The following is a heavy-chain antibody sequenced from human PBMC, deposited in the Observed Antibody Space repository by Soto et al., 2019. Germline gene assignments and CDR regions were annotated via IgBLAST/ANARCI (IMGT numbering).Heavy chain of an antibody. D-gene: IGHD2-2*01. CDR2: IYYSGST. V-gene: IGHV4-30-4*01. CDR3: ARAVDIVLVPAARGNWFDP. Sequence: QVQLQESGPGLVKPSQTLSLTCTVSGGSISSGDYDWSWIRQPPGKGLEWIGYIYYSGSTYYNPSLKSRVTISVDTSKNQFSLKLSSVTAADTAVYYCARAVDIVLVPAARGNWFDPWGQGTLVTVSS. J-gene: IGHJ5*02. CDR1: GGSISSGDYD.